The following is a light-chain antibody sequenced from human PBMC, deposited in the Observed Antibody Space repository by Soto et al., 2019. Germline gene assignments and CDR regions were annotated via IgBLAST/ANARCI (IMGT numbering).Light chain of an antibody. V-gene: IGLV2-14*01. CDR3: SSYTTTNNQV. Sequence: QSALTQPASVSGSPGQSITIYCTGTSSDVGAYKYVSWYQQHPGKAPKLMIYEVSNRPSGVSNRFSGSKSGNTASVTISGLQAQDEAAYYCSSYTTTNNQVFGHGTKVTV. J-gene: IGLJ1*01. CDR2: EVS. CDR1: SSDVGAYKY.